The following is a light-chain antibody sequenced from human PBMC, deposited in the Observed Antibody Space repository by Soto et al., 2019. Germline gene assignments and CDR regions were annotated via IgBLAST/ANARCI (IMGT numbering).Light chain of an antibody. CDR1: QSIGSY. CDR3: QQRSNWPLYT. CDR2: DAS. Sequence: EIMLTQSPATLSLSPGERATLSCRASQSIGSYLAWYQQKPGQAPRLLISDASNRATGIPARFSGSGSGTHFTLTISSLEPEDFAVYYCQQRSNWPLYTFGQGTKLEIK. J-gene: IGKJ2*01. V-gene: IGKV3-11*01.